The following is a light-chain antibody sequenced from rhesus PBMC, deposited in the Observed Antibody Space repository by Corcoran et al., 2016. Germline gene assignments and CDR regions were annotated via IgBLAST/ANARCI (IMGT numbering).Light chain of an antibody. CDR2: YEK. Sequence: DIQMSQSPSSLSASVGDRVTITCRARQAVSSYLNWYQQKTGKAPQLLIYYEKSLANGVPSRFSGSGAGTDFTLTISSLQPEDFATYYCQQGNSNPFTFGPGTKVDIK. CDR1: QAVSSY. V-gene: IGKV1-32*02. J-gene: IGKJ3*01. CDR3: QQGNSNPFT.